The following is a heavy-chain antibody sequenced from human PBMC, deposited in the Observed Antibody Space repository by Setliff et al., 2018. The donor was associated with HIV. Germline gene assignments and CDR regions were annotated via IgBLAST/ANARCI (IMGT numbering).Heavy chain of an antibody. CDR2: IYYSGST. CDR1: GGSISSSSYY. J-gene: IGHJ4*02. V-gene: IGHV4-39*07. D-gene: IGHD3-3*01. CDR3: ARGGVFGVVITYFDY. Sequence: PSETLSLTCTVSGGSISSSSYYWGWIRQPPGKGLEWIGSIYYSGSTNYNSSLKSRVNISVDTSKNQFSLRLSSVTAADTAVYYCARGGVFGVVITYFDYWGQGTLVTVSS.